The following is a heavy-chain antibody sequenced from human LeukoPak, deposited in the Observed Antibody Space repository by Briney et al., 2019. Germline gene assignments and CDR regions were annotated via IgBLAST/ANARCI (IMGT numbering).Heavy chain of an antibody. Sequence: GGSLRLSCAASGFTFSSYAMSWVRQAPGKGLEWVSAISGSGGSTYYADSVKGRFTISRDNSKNTLYLQMNSLRAEDTAVHYCAKDKARGYQLLGRNDAFDIWGQGTMVTVSS. CDR3: AKDKARGYQLLGRNDAFDI. CDR1: GFTFSSYA. J-gene: IGHJ3*02. V-gene: IGHV3-23*01. D-gene: IGHD2-2*01. CDR2: ISGSGGST.